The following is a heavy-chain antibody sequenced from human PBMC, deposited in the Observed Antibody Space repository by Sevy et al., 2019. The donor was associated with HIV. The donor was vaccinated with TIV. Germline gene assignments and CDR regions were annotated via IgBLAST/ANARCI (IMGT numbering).Heavy chain of an antibody. CDR3: ARDKGNYYPDAFDI. D-gene: IGHD3-22*01. J-gene: IGHJ3*02. Sequence: GGSLRLSCAASGFTFSSYWMSWVRQAPEKGLEWVANIKQDGSEKYYVDSVKGRFTISRDNAKNSLYLQMNSLRAEDTATSYCARDKGNYYPDAFDIWGQGTMVTVSS. V-gene: IGHV3-7*01. CDR2: IKQDGSEK. CDR1: GFTFSSYW.